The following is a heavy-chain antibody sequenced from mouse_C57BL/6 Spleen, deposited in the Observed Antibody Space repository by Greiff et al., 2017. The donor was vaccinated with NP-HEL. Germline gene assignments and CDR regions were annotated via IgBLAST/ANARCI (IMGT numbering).Heavy chain of an antibody. CDR3: ARDYGSSSLAY. D-gene: IGHD1-1*01. CDR1: GYTFTSYW. J-gene: IGHJ3*01. CDR2: IDPSDSYT. Sequence: QVQLQQPGAELVKPGASVKLSCKASGYTFTSYWMQWVKQRPGQGLEWIGEIDPSDSYTNYNQKFKGKATLTVDTSSSTAYMQLSSLTSEDSAVYYCARDYGSSSLAYWGQGTLVTVSA. V-gene: IGHV1-50*01.